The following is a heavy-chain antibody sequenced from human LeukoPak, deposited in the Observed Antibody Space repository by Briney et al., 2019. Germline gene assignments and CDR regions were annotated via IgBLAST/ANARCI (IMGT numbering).Heavy chain of an antibody. D-gene: IGHD6-13*01. CDR2: ISYDGSNK. CDR3: ARGDLFGSRSGYFDY. Sequence: GSLRLSCAASGFTFSSYAMHWVRQAPGKGLEWVAVISYDGSNKYYADSVKGRFTISRDNSKNTLYLQMNSLRAEDTAVYYCARGDLFGSRSGYFDYWGQGALVTVSS. CDR1: GFTFSSYA. J-gene: IGHJ4*02. V-gene: IGHV3-30*04.